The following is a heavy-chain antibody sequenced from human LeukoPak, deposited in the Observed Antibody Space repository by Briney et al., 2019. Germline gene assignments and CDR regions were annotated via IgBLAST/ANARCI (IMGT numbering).Heavy chain of an antibody. J-gene: IGHJ5*02. D-gene: IGHD4-17*01. Sequence: PSETLSLTCTVSGGSISSGSYYWSWIRQPAGKGLEWIGRIYTSGSTNYNPSLKSRVTISVDTSKNQFSLKLSSVTAADTAAYYCARDYGDYIDWFDPWGQGTLVTVSS. CDR3: ARDYGDYIDWFDP. V-gene: IGHV4-61*02. CDR1: GGSISSGSYY. CDR2: IYTSGST.